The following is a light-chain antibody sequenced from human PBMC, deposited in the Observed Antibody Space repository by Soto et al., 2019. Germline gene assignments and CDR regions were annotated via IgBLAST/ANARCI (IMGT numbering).Light chain of an antibody. V-gene: IGLV2-14*03. CDR1: SSVVVAYNF. J-gene: IGLJ1*01. CDR3: MSFTSSNTYV. Sequence: QSVLTQPASVSGSPGQSITISCTGTSSVVVAYNFVSWYQHYPDKAPKVVIYDVANRPSGVSYRFSASKSGNTASLTISGLQAEDEADYYCMSFTSSNTYVFGTGTKVTVL. CDR2: DVA.